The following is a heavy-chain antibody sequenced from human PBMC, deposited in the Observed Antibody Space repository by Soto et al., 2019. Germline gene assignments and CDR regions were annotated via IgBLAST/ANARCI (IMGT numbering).Heavy chain of an antibody. CDR1: GFAFSSYG. Sequence: GSLRLSCAASGFAFSSYGMYWVRQAPGKGLEWVAVVWSDGGKTYYGDAVKGRFTISRDNSKNMLYLQMSSLRSEDTAVYYCATWSYGSGTDFYYYYYMDVWGKGTTVTVSS. J-gene: IGHJ6*03. CDR3: ATWSYGSGTDFYYYYYMDV. V-gene: IGHV3-33*07. D-gene: IGHD3-10*01. CDR2: VWSDGGKT.